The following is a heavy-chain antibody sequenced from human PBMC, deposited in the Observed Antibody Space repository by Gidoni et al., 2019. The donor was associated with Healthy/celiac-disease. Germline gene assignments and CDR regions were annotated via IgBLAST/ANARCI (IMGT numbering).Heavy chain of an antibody. V-gene: IGHV4-34*01. CDR3: ARGQVAVAGIRYRYYYYGMDV. J-gene: IGHJ6*02. D-gene: IGHD6-19*01. Sequence: QVQLQQWGAGLLKPSETLSLTCAVYGGSFSGYYWRWIRQPPGKGLEWIGEINHSGSTNYNPSLKSRVTISVDTSKNQFSLKLSSVTAADTAVYYCARGQVAVAGIRYRYYYYGMDVWGQGTTVTVSS. CDR1: GGSFSGYY. CDR2: INHSGST.